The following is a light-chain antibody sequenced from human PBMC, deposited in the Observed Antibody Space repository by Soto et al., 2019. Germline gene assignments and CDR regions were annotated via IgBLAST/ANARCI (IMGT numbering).Light chain of an antibody. CDR3: LQHNSYPWT. CDR2: AAS. CDR1: QGIRSY. V-gene: IGKV1-9*01. J-gene: IGKJ1*01. Sequence: DIQLTQSPSFLSASVGDRVTMTCRASQGIRSYLAWYQQKSGKAPKLLIYAASTLQSGVPSRFSGSGSGTEFTLTISSLQPEDFATYYCLQHNSYPWTFGQGTKVDI.